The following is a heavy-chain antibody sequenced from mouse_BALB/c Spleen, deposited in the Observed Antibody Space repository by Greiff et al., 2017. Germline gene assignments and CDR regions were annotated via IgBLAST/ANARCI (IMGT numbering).Heavy chain of an antibody. V-gene: IGHV6-6*02. J-gene: IGHJ4*01. CDR1: GFTFSNYW. Sequence: DVQLQESGGGLVQPGGSMKLSCVVSGFTFSNYWMNWVRQSPEKGLEWVAEIRLKSNNYATHYAESVKGRFTISRDDSKSSVYLQMNNLRAEDTGIYYCTRRWLLMTDAMDYWGQGTSVTVSS. CDR2: IRLKSNNYAT. D-gene: IGHD2-3*01. CDR3: TRRWLLMTDAMDY.